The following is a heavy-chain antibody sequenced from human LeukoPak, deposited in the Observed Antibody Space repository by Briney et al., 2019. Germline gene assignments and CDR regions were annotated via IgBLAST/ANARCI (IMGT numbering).Heavy chain of an antibody. V-gene: IGHV3-23*01. Sequence: GGSLRLSCAASGFTFSNYALVWVRQAPGKGLEWVSAITGSGGGTDYADSVKGRFTISRDNSKNSLYLQMSSLRGEDTAVYYCAKDPNGDHIGAFDFWGQGTMVTVSS. CDR3: AKDPNGDHIGAFDF. D-gene: IGHD4-17*01. CDR1: GFTFSNYA. CDR2: ITGSGGGT. J-gene: IGHJ3*01.